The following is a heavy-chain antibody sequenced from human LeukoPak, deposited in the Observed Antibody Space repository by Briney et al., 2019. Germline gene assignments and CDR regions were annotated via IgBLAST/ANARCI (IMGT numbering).Heavy chain of an antibody. V-gene: IGHV3-21*01. D-gene: IGHD2-2*01. J-gene: IGHJ3*02. Sequence: KSGGSLRLSCAASGFTFSSYSMNWVRQAPGKGLEWVSSISSSSSYIYYADSVKGRLTISRDNAKNSLYLQMNSLRAEDTAVYYCARDCSSTSCYFAFDIWGQGTMVTVSS. CDR3: ARDCSSTSCYFAFDI. CDR1: GFTFSSYS. CDR2: ISSSSSYI.